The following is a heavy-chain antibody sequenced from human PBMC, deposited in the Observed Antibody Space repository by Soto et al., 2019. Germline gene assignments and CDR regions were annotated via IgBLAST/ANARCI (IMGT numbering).Heavy chain of an antibody. CDR1: GYSFTNYW. CDR3: ARVGYCSGGSCYAVGY. D-gene: IGHD2-15*01. Sequence: LKISCQVSGYSFTNYWIGWVRQMPGKGLEWMGIIYPGDSDTRYSPSFQGQVTISADKSISTAYLQWTSLKASDTAMYYCARVGYCSGGSCYAVGYWGQGTLVTVSS. V-gene: IGHV5-51*01. CDR2: IYPGDSDT. J-gene: IGHJ4*02.